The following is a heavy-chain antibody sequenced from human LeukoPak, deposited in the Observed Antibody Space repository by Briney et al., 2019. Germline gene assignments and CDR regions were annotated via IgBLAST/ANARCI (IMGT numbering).Heavy chain of an antibody. CDR2: ISGSGGST. CDR1: GFTFSSYG. V-gene: IGHV3-23*01. CDR3: ARLVGARYYFDY. Sequence: PGGSLRLSCAASGFTFSSYGMSWVRQAPGKGLEWVSAISGSGGSTYYADSVKGRFTISRDNAKNSLYLQMNSLRAEDTAVYYCARLVGARYYFDYWGQGTLVTVSS. D-gene: IGHD1-26*01. J-gene: IGHJ4*02.